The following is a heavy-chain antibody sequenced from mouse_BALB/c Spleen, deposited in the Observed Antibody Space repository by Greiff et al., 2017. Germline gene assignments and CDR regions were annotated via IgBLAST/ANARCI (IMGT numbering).Heavy chain of an antibody. CDR3: TRDYYGSSLFDY. CDR1: GYTFTSYW. Sequence: QVQLQQSGAELVRPGASVKLSCKASGYTFTSYWINWVKQRPGQGLEWIGNIYPSDSYTNYNQKFKDKATLTVDKSSSTAYMQLSSPTSEDSAVYYCTRDYYGSSLFDYWGQGTTLTVSS. J-gene: IGHJ2*01. CDR2: IYPSDSYT. D-gene: IGHD1-1*01. V-gene: IGHV1-69*02.